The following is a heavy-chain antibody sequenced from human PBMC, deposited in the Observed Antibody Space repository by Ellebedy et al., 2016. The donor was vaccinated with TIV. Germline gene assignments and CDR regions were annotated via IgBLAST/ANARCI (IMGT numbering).Heavy chain of an antibody. CDR2: ISYDGSNK. CDR3: ARDLLFIAVAGTDYFDY. Sequence: PGGSLRLSCAASGFTFSSYAMRWVRQAPGKGLEWVAVISYDGSNKYYADSVKGRFTISRDNAKNSLYLQMNSLRAEDTAVYYCARDLLFIAVAGTDYFDYWGQGTLVIVSS. D-gene: IGHD6-19*01. V-gene: IGHV3-30-3*01. J-gene: IGHJ4*02. CDR1: GFTFSSYA.